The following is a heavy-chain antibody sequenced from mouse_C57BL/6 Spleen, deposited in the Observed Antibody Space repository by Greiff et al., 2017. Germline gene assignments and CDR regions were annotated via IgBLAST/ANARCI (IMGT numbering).Heavy chain of an antibody. CDR3: ASTTAYAMDY. Sequence: VQLQQPGAELVKPGASVKLSCKASGYTFTSYWMQWVKQRPGQGLEWIGEIDPSDSYTNYNQKFKGKATLTVDTSSSTAYMQLSSLTSEDSAVYYCASTTAYAMDYWGQGTSVTVSS. V-gene: IGHV1-50*01. CDR1: GYTFTSYW. CDR2: IDPSDSYT. J-gene: IGHJ4*01. D-gene: IGHD1-2*01.